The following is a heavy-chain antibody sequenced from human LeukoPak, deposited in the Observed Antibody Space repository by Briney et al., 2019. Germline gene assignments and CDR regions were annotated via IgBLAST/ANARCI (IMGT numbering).Heavy chain of an antibody. D-gene: IGHD3-22*01. CDR3: ARDRQSELYYYDSSGYIHAFDI. CDR1: GGTFSSYA. CDR2: IIPIFGTA. Sequence: GASVKVSCKASGGTFSSYAISWVRQAPGQGLEWMGGIIPIFGTANYAQKLQGRVTMTTDTSTSTAYMELRSLRSDDTAVYYCARDRQSELYYYDSSGYIHAFDIWGQGTMVTVSS. J-gene: IGHJ3*02. V-gene: IGHV1-69*05.